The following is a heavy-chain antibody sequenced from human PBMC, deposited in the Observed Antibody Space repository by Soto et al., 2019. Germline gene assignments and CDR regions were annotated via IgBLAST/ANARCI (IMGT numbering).Heavy chain of an antibody. CDR2: INAYNGNT. J-gene: IGHJ4*02. Sequence: GASVKVSCKASGYTFSSYAISWVRQAPGQGLEWMGWINAYNGNTSYAQKLQGRVTMTTDTSTSTAYMELRSLRSDDTAVYYCARDVGYGLIDYWGQGTLVTVSS. V-gene: IGHV1-18*01. D-gene: IGHD5-18*01. CDR3: ARDVGYGLIDY. CDR1: GYTFSSYA.